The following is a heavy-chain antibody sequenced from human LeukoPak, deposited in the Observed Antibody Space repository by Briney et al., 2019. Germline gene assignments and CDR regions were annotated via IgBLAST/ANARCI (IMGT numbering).Heavy chain of an antibody. CDR2: IRTNGAGT. CDR1: GFTVSSNY. V-gene: IGHV3-23*01. J-gene: IGHJ3*02. Sequence: PGGSLRLSCATSGFTVSSNYMSWVRQAPGKGLEWVSTIRTNGAGTHYADSVRGRFTISRDDSKNTLYLQMNSLKAEDTAIYYCAREVGTPQAFDIWGQGTMVTVSS. CDR3: AREVGTPQAFDI. D-gene: IGHD1-26*01.